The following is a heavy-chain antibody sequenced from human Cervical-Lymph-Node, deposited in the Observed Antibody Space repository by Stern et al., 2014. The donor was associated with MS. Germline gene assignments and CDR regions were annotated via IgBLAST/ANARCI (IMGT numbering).Heavy chain of an antibody. V-gene: IGHV3-9*01. CDR3: AKSYSSSWSGWIDS. CDR2: IGWNSATK. CDR1: QITFDDYG. Sequence: VQLVESGGGLVQLGRSLRLSCSASQITFDDYGFHWVRQVPGKGLEWGAGIGWNSATKVYADSVKGRFTISRDNARDSLYLQMNNLTPDDTALYYCAKSYSSSWSGWIDSWGQGILVTVSS. J-gene: IGHJ5*01. D-gene: IGHD6-13*01.